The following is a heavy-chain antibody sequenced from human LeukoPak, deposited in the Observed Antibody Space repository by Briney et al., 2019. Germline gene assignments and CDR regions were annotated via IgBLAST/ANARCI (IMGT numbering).Heavy chain of an antibody. D-gene: IGHD3-10*01. CDR2: IYYSGST. V-gene: IGHV4-31*03. J-gene: IGHJ5*02. Sequence: KPSQTLSLTCTVSGGSISSGGYYWSWIRQHPGKGLEWIGYIYYSGSTYYNPSLKSRVTISVDTSKNQFSLKLSSVTAADTAVYYCARVVRGVNIGSHWFDPWGQGTLVTVSS. CDR3: ARVVRGVNIGSHWFDP. CDR1: GGSISSGGYY.